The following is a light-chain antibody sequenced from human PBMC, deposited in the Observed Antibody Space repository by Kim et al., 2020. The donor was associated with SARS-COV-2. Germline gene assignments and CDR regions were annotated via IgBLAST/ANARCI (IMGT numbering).Light chain of an antibody. V-gene: IGLV1-47*02. CDR1: TSNIGKNY. Sequence: QSVLTQPPSASGTPGQRVSISCSGITSNIGKNYVYWYQQFPGTAPKLLIYNNNQRPPGVPDRFSGSKSGTSASLAISGLRSEDEADFYCAVWDDSLDGWVFGGGTQLTVL. CDR2: NNN. J-gene: IGLJ3*02. CDR3: AVWDDSLDGWV.